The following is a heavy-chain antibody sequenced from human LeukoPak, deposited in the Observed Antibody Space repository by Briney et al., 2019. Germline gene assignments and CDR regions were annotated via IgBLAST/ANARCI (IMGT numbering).Heavy chain of an antibody. V-gene: IGHV3-23*01. J-gene: IGHJ3*02. CDR3: ARGKYSRDAFDI. CDR1: GFTFSSYA. Sequence: PGGSLRLSCAASGFTFSSYAMSWVRQAPGKGLEWVSAISGSGGSTYYADSVKGRFTISRDNSKNTLYLQMNSLRAEDTAVYYCARGKYSRDAFDIWGQGTMVTVSS. CDR2: ISGSGGST. D-gene: IGHD2-15*01.